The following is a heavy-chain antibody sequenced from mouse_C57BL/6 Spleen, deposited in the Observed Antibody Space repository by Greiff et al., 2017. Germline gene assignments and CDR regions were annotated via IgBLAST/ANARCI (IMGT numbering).Heavy chain of an antibody. CDR1: GFTFSSYG. CDR2: ISSGGSYT. Sequence: EVHLVESGGDLVKPGGSLKLSCAASGFTFSSYGMSWVRQTPDKRLEWVATISSGGSYTYYPDSVKGRFTISRDNAKNTLYLQMSRLKSEDTAIYYFGNYDGIAYWGQGTLVTVSA. J-gene: IGHJ3*01. CDR3: GNYDGIAY. D-gene: IGHD1-1*01. V-gene: IGHV5-6*01.